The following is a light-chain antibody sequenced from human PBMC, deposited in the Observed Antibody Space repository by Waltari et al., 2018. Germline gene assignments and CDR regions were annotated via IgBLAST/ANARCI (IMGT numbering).Light chain of an antibody. CDR1: NSDLGGYHY. V-gene: IGLV2-11*01. CDR2: ELS. J-gene: IGLJ2*01. Sequence: QSDLTDPRSVSGSVGQTVTLTYTCINSDLGGYHYVSWYQQHPAKAPTLMSHELSKRPSGVPDRFPGSMHGSTDCLTIYRRQAEDESVYLCRSDAGGYTDVVFGRGTKFTVL. CDR3: RSDAGGYTDVV.